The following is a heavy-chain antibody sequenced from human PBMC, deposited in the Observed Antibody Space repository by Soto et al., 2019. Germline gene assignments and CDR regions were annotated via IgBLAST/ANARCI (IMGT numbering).Heavy chain of an antibody. CDR2: INHSGST. D-gene: IGHD6-13*01. CDR1: GGSVSGYY. J-gene: IGHJ4*02. V-gene: IGHV4-34*01. Sequence: QVQLQQWGAGLLKPSESLSLTRAVYGGSVSGYYWSWIRQPPGKGLEWIGEINHSGSTNYNPSLKSRVTISVATSKIQFFLKLSSVTAADTAVYYCARSRSSYPFGYWGQGTLVTVSS. CDR3: ARSRSSYPFGY.